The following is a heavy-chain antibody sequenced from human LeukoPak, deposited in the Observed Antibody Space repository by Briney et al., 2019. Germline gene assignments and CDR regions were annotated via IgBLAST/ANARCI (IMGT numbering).Heavy chain of an antibody. CDR1: GFTFSSYW. Sequence: SGGSLRLSCAASGFTFSSYWMSWVRQAPGKGLEWVANIKQDGSEKYYVDSVKGRFTISRDNAKNSLYLQMNSLRAEDTAVYYCARSAFRDYYYGMDVWGQGTTVTVSS. D-gene: IGHD3-10*01. CDR3: ARSAFRDYYYGMDV. CDR2: IKQDGSEK. J-gene: IGHJ6*02. V-gene: IGHV3-7*01.